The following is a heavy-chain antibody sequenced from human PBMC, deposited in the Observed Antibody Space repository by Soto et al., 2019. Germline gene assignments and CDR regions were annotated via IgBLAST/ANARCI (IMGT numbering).Heavy chain of an antibody. V-gene: IGHV3-30-3*01. CDR3: ARDHKGDYCPFLRENYYNGMCV. J-gene: IGHJ6*02. D-gene: IGHD4-17*01. CDR2: ISYDGSNK. Sequence: QVQLVESGGGVVQPGRSLRLSCSASGFTFSSYAMHWVRQAPGKGLEWVAVISYDGSNKYYADSVKGRFTISRDNYKNTLYLQMNSLRAEDTAVYYCARDHKGDYCPFLRENYYNGMCVWGQGTTVTVSS. CDR1: GFTFSSYA.